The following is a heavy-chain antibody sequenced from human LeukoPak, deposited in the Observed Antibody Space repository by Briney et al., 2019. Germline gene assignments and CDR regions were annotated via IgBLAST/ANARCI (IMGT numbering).Heavy chain of an antibody. Sequence: PGGSLRLSCAASGFTFSSYAMHWVRQAPGKGLEYVSAISSNGGSTYYANSVKGRFTISRDNSKNTLCLQMGGLRAEDMAVYYWGMPGPSSSWYYFDYWGQGTLVTVPS. CDR1: GFTFSSYA. V-gene: IGHV3-64*01. J-gene: IGHJ4*02. CDR2: ISSNGGST. D-gene: IGHD6-13*01. CDR3: GMPGPSSSWYYFDY.